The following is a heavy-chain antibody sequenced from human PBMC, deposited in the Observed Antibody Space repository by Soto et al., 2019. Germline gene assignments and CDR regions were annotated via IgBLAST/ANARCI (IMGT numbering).Heavy chain of an antibody. Sequence: SETLSLTCTVSGGSISSSSYYWGWIRQPPGKGLEWIGSIYYSGSTYYNPSLKSRVTISVDTSKNQFSLKLSSVTAADTAVYYCARHMDFWSGSFDPWGQGTLVTVSS. CDR1: GGSISSSSYY. V-gene: IGHV4-39*01. CDR2: IYYSGST. D-gene: IGHD3-3*01. J-gene: IGHJ5*02. CDR3: ARHMDFWSGSFDP.